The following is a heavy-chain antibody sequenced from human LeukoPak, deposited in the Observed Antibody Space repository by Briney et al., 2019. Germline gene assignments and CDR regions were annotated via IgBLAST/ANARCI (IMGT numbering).Heavy chain of an antibody. V-gene: IGHV1-2*02. Sequence: ASVKVSCTASGYTFTGYYMHWVRQAPGQGLEWMGWINPNSGGTNYAQKFQGRVTMTRDTSISTAYMELSRLRSDDTAVYYCAREGSWSGYTFDYWGQGTLVTVSS. CDR3: AREGSWSGYTFDY. CDR1: GYTFTGYY. CDR2: INPNSGGT. D-gene: IGHD3-3*01. J-gene: IGHJ4*02.